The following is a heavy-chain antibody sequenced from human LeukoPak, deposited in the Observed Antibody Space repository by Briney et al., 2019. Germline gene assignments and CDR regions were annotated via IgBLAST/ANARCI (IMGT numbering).Heavy chain of an antibody. V-gene: IGHV3-53*01. CDR1: GFTVSGNY. Sequence: GGSLRLSCAVSGFTVSGNYMSWVRQAPGRGLEWVSVLYAGGSTDYADSVKGRFTISRDNSKNTLYLQMNSLRAEDMAVYYCAREDGPYSSGLLGYWGQGTTVTVSS. CDR2: LYAGGST. J-gene: IGHJ6*02. D-gene: IGHD6-19*01. CDR3: AREDGPYSSGLLGY.